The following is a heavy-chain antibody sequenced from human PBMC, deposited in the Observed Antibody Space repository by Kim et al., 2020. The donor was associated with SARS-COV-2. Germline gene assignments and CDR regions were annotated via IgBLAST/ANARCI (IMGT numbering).Heavy chain of an antibody. J-gene: IGHJ6*02. CDR3: ARLPLLSGWYDAGTMDV. V-gene: IGHV4-39*07. Sequence: KSRVTISVDTSKNQFSLKLSSVTAADTAVYYCARLPLLSGWYDAGTMDVWGQGTTVTVSS. D-gene: IGHD6-19*01.